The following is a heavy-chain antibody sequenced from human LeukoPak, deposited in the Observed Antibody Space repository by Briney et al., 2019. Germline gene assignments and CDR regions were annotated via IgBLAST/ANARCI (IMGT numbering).Heavy chain of an antibody. CDR2: ISGSGGST. D-gene: IGHD3-10*02. J-gene: IGHJ6*04. CDR3: AELGITMIGGV. CDR1: GFTFSSYA. Sequence: GGSLRLSCAASGFTFSSYAMSWVRQAPGKGLEWVSAISGSGGSTYYADSVKGRFTISRDNAKNSLYLQMNSLRAEDTAVYYCAELGITMIGGVWGKGPTVTISS. V-gene: IGHV3-23*01.